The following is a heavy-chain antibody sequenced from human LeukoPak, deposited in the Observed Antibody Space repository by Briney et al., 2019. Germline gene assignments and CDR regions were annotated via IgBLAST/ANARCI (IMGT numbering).Heavy chain of an antibody. CDR2: INQDGSEK. Sequence: GGSLRHSCAVSGLIFRSYWMSWVRQAPGKGLEWVANINQDGSEKYFVDSVKGRFTISRDNAKNSLHLQMNSLRAEDTAVYYCARERDGRFFDYWGQGTLVTVSS. V-gene: IGHV3-7*01. D-gene: IGHD5-24*01. CDR3: ARERDGRFFDY. J-gene: IGHJ4*02. CDR1: GLIFRSYW.